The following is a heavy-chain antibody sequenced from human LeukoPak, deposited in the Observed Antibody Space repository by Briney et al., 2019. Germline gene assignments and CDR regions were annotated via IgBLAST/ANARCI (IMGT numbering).Heavy chain of an antibody. V-gene: IGHV4-39*01. CDR3: ARRSMTTVGY. CDR2: IYYSGST. D-gene: IGHD4-11*01. CDR1: GGSISSISYY. J-gene: IGHJ4*02. Sequence: SETLSLTCTVSGGSISSISYYWGWIRQPPGKGLEWIGSIYYSGSTYCNPSLKSRVTISVGTSKNQISLKMRSVTAADTAVYYCARRSMTTVGYWGQGTLVTVSS.